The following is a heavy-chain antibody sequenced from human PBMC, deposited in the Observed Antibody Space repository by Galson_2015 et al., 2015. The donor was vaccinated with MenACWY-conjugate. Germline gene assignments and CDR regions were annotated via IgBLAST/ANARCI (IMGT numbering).Heavy chain of an antibody. CDR2: INSDGSKT. V-gene: IGHV3-74*01. Sequence: SLRLSCAASGFTFSNYWMHWVRQTPGKGLVWVSRINSDGSKTTYADSVKGRFTISRDNAKNTMYLQMNSLRPDDTGVYYCARDYPYDAWSALSHNYFDPWGQGTLVTVSS. CDR3: ARDYPYDAWSALSHNYFDP. CDR1: GFTFSNYW. D-gene: IGHD3-3*01. J-gene: IGHJ5*02.